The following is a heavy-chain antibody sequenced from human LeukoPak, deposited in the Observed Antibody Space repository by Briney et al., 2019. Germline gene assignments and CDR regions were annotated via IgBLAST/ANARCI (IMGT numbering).Heavy chain of an antibody. V-gene: IGHV3-30*03. CDR3: ARGLSPIAVAGTGRYNWFDP. Sequence: GRSLRLSCAASGFTFSSYGMHWVRQAPGKGLEWVAVISYDGSNKYYADSVKGRFTISRDNSKNTLYLQMNSLRAEDTAVYYCARGLSPIAVAGTGRYNWFDPWGQGTLVTVSS. D-gene: IGHD6-19*01. J-gene: IGHJ5*02. CDR2: ISYDGSNK. CDR1: GFTFSSYG.